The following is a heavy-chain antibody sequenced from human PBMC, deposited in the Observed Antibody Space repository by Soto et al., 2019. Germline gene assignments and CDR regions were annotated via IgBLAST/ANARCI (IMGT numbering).Heavy chain of an antibody. CDR1: GDSMTSPPYY. CDR2: VYYSGAT. J-gene: IGHJ5*02. CDR3: ARHDDWFDH. V-gene: IGHV4-39*02. D-gene: IGHD3-16*01. Sequence: SETLSLTCNVSGDSMTSPPYYWGWIRQPPGKGLEWIGTVYYSGATYYNPSLRGRLTVSADTSKNYFSLRLTSVTAADPAVYYCARHDDWFDHWGQGILVTVS.